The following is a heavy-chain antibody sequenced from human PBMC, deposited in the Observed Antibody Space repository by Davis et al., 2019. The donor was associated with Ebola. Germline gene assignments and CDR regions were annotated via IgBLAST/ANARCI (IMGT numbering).Heavy chain of an antibody. D-gene: IGHD3-10*01. Sequence: GESLKISCADSVITFSSYAMTWVRQAPGKGLEWVSAISGSGGTTYYAGSVKGRFTVSRDNSKNTLYLQMNSLRAEDTAVYYCAKGRYYYSSGSFSWLDPWGQGTLVTVSS. CDR3: AKGRYYYSSGSFSWLDP. CDR2: ISGSGGTT. CDR1: VITFSSYA. V-gene: IGHV3-23*01. J-gene: IGHJ5*02.